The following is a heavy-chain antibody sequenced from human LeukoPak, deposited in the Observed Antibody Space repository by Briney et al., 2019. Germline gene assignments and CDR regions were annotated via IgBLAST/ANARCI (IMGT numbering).Heavy chain of an antibody. CDR2: IYYSEGT. J-gene: IGHJ3*02. D-gene: IGHD2-8*01. CDR3: AKNGRAFDI. CDR1: GGSFSGYY. Sequence: SETLSLTCAVYGGSFSGYYWSWLRQPPGKGLEWFGYIYYSEGTNYNPSPTSRVTISLATSNNQFSLQLTSATAADTAVYYCAKNGRAFDIWGQGTMVTVSS. V-gene: IGHV4-59*01.